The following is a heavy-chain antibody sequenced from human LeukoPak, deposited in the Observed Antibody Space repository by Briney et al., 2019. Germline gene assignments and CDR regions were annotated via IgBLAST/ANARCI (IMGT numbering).Heavy chain of an antibody. Sequence: SVKVSCKASGYTFTSYGISWVRQAPGQGLEWMGRIIPIPDISNYAQKFQGRVTITADKTTSTAYMELSSLRSEDTALYYCARAPYSGWYPNYYYYGMDVWGQGTTVTVSS. CDR3: ARAPYSGWYPNYYYYGMDV. V-gene: IGHV1-69*04. J-gene: IGHJ6*02. D-gene: IGHD6-19*01. CDR2: IIPIPDIS. CDR1: GYTFTSYG.